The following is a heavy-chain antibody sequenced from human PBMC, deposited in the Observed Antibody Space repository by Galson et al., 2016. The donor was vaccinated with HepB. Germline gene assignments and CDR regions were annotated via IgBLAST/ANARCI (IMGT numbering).Heavy chain of an antibody. V-gene: IGHV3-7*03. CDR2: IKQDGSEK. D-gene: IGHD4-23*01. Sequence: SLRLSCAASGFTFSGYWMTWVRQAPGKGLEWVANIKQDGSEKYYVDSVNGRFTISRDNAKNSLYLQMNSLRAEDTAVYYCVSLSVGPSTDYWGQGTLVTVSS. CDR3: VSLSVGPSTDY. J-gene: IGHJ4*02. CDR1: GFTFSGYW.